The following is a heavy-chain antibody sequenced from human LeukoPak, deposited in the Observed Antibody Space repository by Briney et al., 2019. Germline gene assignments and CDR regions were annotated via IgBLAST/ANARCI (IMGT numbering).Heavy chain of an antibody. D-gene: IGHD2-15*01. CDR1: GFTFSSYS. CDR2: ISSSSSYI. CDR3: ARDRYCSGGSCTYGMDV. V-gene: IGHV3-21*01. J-gene: IGHJ6*02. Sequence: GGSLRLSCAASGFTFSSYSMNWVRQAPGKGLEWVSSISSSSSYIYYADPVKGRFTISRDNAKNSLYLQMNSLRAEDTAVYYCARDRYCSGGSCTYGMDVWGQGTTVTVSS.